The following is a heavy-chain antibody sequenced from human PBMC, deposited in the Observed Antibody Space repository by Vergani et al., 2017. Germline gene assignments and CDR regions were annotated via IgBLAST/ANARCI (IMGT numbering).Heavy chain of an antibody. CDR3: ARGWITIFPPYYYYMDV. CDR2: IYSGGSK. V-gene: IGHV3-53*02. CDR1: GFTVSSNY. J-gene: IGHJ6*03. Sequence: EVQLVETGGGLIQPGGSLRLSCAASGFTVSSNYMSWVRQAPGKGLEWVSVIYSGGSKYYADSVKGRFTISRDNSKNTLYLQMNSLRAEDTAVYYCARGWITIFPPYYYYMDVWGKGTTVTVS. D-gene: IGHD3-3*01.